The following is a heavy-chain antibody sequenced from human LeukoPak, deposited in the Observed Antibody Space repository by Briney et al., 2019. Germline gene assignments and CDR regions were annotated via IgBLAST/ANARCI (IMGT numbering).Heavy chain of an antibody. CDR3: GGSGSYYTPSYY. J-gene: IGHJ4*02. Sequence: GGSLRLSCATSDFTVSDNYMSWVRQAPGRGLEWVSVISDGGVTYYADSVKGRFTISRDDSNDTLYLQMNSLRPEDTAVYYCGGSGSYYTPSYYWGQGTLVTVSS. V-gene: IGHV3-53*01. CDR2: ISDGGVT. CDR1: DFTVSDNY. D-gene: IGHD3-10*01.